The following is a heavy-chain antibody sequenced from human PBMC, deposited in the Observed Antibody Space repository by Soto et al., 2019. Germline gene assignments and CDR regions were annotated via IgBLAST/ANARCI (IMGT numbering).Heavy chain of an antibody. V-gene: IGHV4-34*01. Sequence: QVQLQQWGAGLLKPSETLSLTCAVYGGSFSGYQWSWIRQTPGKGLEWIGEINDSGHINYNLSLKSRVTIFVDTPQKKITLKLSSVTDADTAVYYGARAVILWFGELSRRGGYYYYMDVWGKGTMVIVSS. CDR3: ARAVILWFGELSRRGGYYYYMDV. J-gene: IGHJ6*03. CDR2: INDSGHI. CDR1: GGSFSGYQ. D-gene: IGHD3-10*01.